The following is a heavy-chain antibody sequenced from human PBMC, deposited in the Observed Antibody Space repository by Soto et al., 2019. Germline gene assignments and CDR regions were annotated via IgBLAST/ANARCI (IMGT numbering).Heavy chain of an antibody. V-gene: IGHV1-24*01. CDR2: FDPEDGET. J-gene: IGHJ6*03. CDR1: GYTLTELS. Sequence: ASVKVSCKVSGYTLTELSMHWVRQAPGKGLEWMGGFDPEDGETIYAQKFQGRVTMTEDTSTDTAYMELSSLRSEDTAVYYCATLSIGVVPAATVTHYMYVWGQGTTVTV. D-gene: IGHD2-2*01. CDR3: ATLSIGVVPAATVTHYMYV.